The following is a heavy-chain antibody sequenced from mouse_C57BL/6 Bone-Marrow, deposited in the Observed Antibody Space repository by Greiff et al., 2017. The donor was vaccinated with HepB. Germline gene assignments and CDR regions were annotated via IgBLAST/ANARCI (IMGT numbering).Heavy chain of an antibody. CDR1: GYTFTSYT. CDR3: AREVVESLSDY. Sequence: QVQLQQSGAELARPGASVKMSCKASGYTFTSYTMHWVKQRPGQGLEWIGYINPSSGYTKYNQKFKDKATLTADKSSSTAYMQLSSLTSEDSAVYYRAREVVESLSDYWGQGTTLTVSS. D-gene: IGHD1-1*01. V-gene: IGHV1-4*01. J-gene: IGHJ2*01. CDR2: INPSSGYT.